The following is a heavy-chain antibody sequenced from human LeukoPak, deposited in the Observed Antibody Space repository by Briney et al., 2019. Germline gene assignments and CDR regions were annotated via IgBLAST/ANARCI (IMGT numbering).Heavy chain of an antibody. V-gene: IGHV3-23*01. J-gene: IGHJ2*01. CDR3: AKGNWGERLDWYFDL. D-gene: IGHD1-26*01. CDR2: ITGSGGST. Sequence: GGSLRLSCAASGFTFSSYWMHWVRQAPGSGLEWVSGITGSGGSTYYADSVKGRFTISRDNSKTTLYLQMNSLRAEDTAVYYCAKGNWGERLDWYFDLWGRGTLVTVSS. CDR1: GFTFSSYW.